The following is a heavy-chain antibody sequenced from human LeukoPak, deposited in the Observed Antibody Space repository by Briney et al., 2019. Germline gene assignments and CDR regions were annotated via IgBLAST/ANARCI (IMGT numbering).Heavy chain of an antibody. D-gene: IGHD3-9*01. CDR1: GFTFRNYN. V-gene: IGHV3-21*01. CDR3: ARVYDVLTGGLDY. J-gene: IGHJ4*02. CDR2: ISSSSISI. Sequence: GGSLRLSCAASGFTFRNYNMNWVRQAPGKGLEWVSSISSSSISIYYADSMKGRFTISRDNARNLLYLQMNSLTVEDTAVYYCARVYDVLTGGLDYWGQGTLVTVSS.